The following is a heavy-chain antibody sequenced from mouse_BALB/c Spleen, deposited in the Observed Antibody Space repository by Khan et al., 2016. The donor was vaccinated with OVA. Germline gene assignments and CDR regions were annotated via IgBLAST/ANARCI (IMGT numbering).Heavy chain of an antibody. D-gene: IGHD2-10*01. V-gene: IGHV2-6-1*01. J-gene: IGHJ4*01. Sequence: QVQLKESGPGLVAPSQSLSITCTISGFSLTNYGVHWVRQPPGKGLEWLVVIWNDGNTPYNSALKSRLTISKDNSKSQGFLKMNSLQTDDTAMYFCARQPYYHYNIMDYWGQGTSVTVSS. CDR2: IWNDGNT. CDR3: ARQPYYHYNIMDY. CDR1: GFSLTNYG.